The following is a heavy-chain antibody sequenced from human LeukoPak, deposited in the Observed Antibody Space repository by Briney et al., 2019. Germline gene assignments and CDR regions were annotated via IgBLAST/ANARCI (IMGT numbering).Heavy chain of an antibody. CDR2: VSGSGDNT. J-gene: IGHJ4*02. Sequence: PGGSLRLSCAASGFTFSSYAMSWVRQAPGKGLEWVSSVSGSGDNTNHADSVKGRFTISRDNSKSTLYLQMNSLRAEDTAVYYCARSRVTDFWGQGTLVTVS. V-gene: IGHV3-23*01. CDR3: ARSRVTDF. CDR1: GFTFSSYA. D-gene: IGHD4-23*01.